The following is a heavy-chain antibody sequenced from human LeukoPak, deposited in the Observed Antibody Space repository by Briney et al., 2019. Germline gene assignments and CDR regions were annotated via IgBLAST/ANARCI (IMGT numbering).Heavy chain of an antibody. CDR1: GFTFSSYS. Sequence: GSLRLSCAASGFTFSSYSMNWVRQAPGKGLEWVSYISSSSTIYYADSVKGRFAISRDNAKNSLYLQMNSLRAEDTAVYYCAEGPYYDILTGYSSDAFHIWGQGTVVTVSS. D-gene: IGHD3-9*01. J-gene: IGHJ3*02. CDR3: AEGPYYDILTGYSSDAFHI. V-gene: IGHV3-48*01. CDR2: ISSSSTI.